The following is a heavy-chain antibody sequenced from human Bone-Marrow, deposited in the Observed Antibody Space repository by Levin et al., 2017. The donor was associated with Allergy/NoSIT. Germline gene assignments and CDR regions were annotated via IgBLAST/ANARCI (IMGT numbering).Heavy chain of an antibody. D-gene: IGHD2-8*02. CDR1: GFTFSSYW. CDR2: TKNDGTEK. CDR3: ARNWRSAFDS. J-gene: IGHJ3*02. V-gene: IGHV3-7*04. Sequence: ETLSLTCAASGFTFSSYWMSWVRQAPGKGLEWVANTKNDGTEKYYVDSVRGRFTLSRDNAKNSVYLHMTSLRVDDTAVYYCARNWRSAFDSWGQGTMVTVSS.